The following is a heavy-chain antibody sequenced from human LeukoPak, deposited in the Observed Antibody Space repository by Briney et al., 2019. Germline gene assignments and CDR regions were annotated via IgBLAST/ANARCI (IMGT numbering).Heavy chain of an antibody. CDR1: GGTFRSYA. Sequence: SVKVSCKASGGTFRSYAISWVRQAPGQGLEWMGGIIPIFGTANYAQKFQGRVTITTDESTSTAYMELSSLRSEDTAVYYCARGSSSGWYGAFDIWGQGTMVTVSS. V-gene: IGHV1-69*05. D-gene: IGHD6-19*01. CDR3: ARGSSSGWYGAFDI. CDR2: IIPIFGTA. J-gene: IGHJ3*02.